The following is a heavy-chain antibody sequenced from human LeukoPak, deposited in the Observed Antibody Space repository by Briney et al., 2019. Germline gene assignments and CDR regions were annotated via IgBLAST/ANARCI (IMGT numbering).Heavy chain of an antibody. CDR1: GFTFSSYA. Sequence: GGSLRLSYAASGFTFSSYAMSWVRQAPGKGLEWVSAISGSGGSTYYADSVKGRFTISRDNSKNTLYLQMNSLRAEDTAVYYCAKGTHIVVVPAAIRDYYYYGMDVWGQGTTVTVSS. D-gene: IGHD2-2*01. CDR3: AKGTHIVVVPAAIRDYYYYGMDV. CDR2: ISGSGGST. J-gene: IGHJ6*02. V-gene: IGHV3-23*01.